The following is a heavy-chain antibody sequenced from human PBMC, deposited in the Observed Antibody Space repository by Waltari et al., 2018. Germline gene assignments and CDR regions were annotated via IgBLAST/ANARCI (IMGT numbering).Heavy chain of an antibody. CDR3: ARGSGWVFDY. V-gene: IGHV3-7*03. CDR1: GFTFSNNW. Sequence: EVQLVESGGGLVQPGGSLRLSWEASGFTFSNNWMAWVRQAPGKGLEWVAIIKGDGSERHYVDSVKGRFTISRDNPKNSQYLQMNSLRADDTAVYYCARGSGWVFDYWGQGTVVTVS. D-gene: IGHD6-19*01. CDR2: IKGDGSER. J-gene: IGHJ4*02.